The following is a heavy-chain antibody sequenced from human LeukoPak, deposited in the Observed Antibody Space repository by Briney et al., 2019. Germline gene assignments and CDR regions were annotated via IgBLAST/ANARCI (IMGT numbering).Heavy chain of an antibody. Sequence: GGSLRLSCAASGFTFSRYEMNWVRQAPGEGLEWVSYISSSGETIYYADSVKGRFTISRDNSKNTLYLQMNSLRAEDTAVYYCAREYFYDSSGYSDAFDIWGQGTMVTVS. V-gene: IGHV3-48*03. J-gene: IGHJ3*02. CDR1: GFTFSRYE. D-gene: IGHD3-22*01. CDR2: ISSSGETI. CDR3: AREYFYDSSGYSDAFDI.